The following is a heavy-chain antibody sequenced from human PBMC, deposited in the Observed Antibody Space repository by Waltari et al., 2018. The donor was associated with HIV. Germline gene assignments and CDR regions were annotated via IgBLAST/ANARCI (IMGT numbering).Heavy chain of an antibody. CDR2: IYYDGITK. J-gene: IGHJ6*02. D-gene: IGHD5-12*01. CDR3: ARDDRVGGYFYGVDV. V-gene: IGHV3-33*01. Sequence: QVQLVESGGGVVQPGRSLRLSCAAAGFTFSSHGMSWVRQPPGKGLEWVALIYYDGITKYYVDSVKGRFTISRDNSKNTLYLQMNSLRAEDTAVYYCARDDRVGGYFYGVDVWGQGTSVTVSS. CDR1: GFTFSSHG.